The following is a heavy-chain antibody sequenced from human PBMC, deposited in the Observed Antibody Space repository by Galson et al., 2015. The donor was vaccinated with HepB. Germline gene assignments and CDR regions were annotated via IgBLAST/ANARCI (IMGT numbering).Heavy chain of an antibody. CDR3: ARTTGYCSDSGCYTAYYYYYMDV. CDR2: IYSGGST. V-gene: IGHV3-53*05. D-gene: IGHD2-15*01. Sequence: SLRLSCAASGFTVSSNYMSWVRQAPGKGLEWVSVIYSGGSTYYADSVKGRFTISRDNSKNTLHLQMNSLRAEDTAVYYCARTTGYCSDSGCYTAYYYYYMDVWGKGTTVTVSS. CDR1: GFTVSSNY. J-gene: IGHJ6*03.